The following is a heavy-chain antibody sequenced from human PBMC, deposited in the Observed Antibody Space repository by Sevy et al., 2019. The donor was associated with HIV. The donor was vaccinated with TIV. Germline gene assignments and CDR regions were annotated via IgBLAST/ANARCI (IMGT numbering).Heavy chain of an antibody. CDR3: ARGIGSADAFDI. D-gene: IGHD2-21*01. CDR2: ISTSSTV. Sequence: GGSLRLSCATSGFTFSSYSMDWVRQAPGKGLEWISYISTSSTVYYADSAKGRFTISRDNAKNSLYLQMNSLRDEDTAVYYSARGIGSADAFDIWGQGTMVTVSS. J-gene: IGHJ3*02. V-gene: IGHV3-48*02. CDR1: GFTFSSYS.